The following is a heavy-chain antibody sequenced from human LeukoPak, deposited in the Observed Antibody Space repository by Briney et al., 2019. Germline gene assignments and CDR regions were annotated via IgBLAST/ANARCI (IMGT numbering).Heavy chain of an antibody. CDR2: IKEAGSEK. Sequence: GGSLRLSCTASGFTFSNYWMSWVRQAPGKGLEFMANIKEAGSEKYYVDSVKGRFTISRDNARNSLYLQMTSLRVEDTAVYYCARDGGPSYYYYYMDVWGKGTTVTVSS. J-gene: IGHJ6*03. V-gene: IGHV3-7*01. D-gene: IGHD3-16*01. CDR1: GFTFSNYW. CDR3: ARDGGPSYYYYYMDV.